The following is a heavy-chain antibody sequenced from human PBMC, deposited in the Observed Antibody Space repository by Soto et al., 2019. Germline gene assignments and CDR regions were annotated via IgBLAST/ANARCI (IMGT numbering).Heavy chain of an antibody. V-gene: IGHV1-69*01. CDR3: ATPDRIFGVVITYDYYYYGMDV. CDR2: IIPIFGTA. J-gene: IGHJ6*02. Sequence: QVQLVQSGAEVKKPGSSVKVSCKASGGTFSSYAISWVRQAPGQGLEWMGGIIPIFGTANYAQKFQGRVTITADESTSTAYMELSSLRSEDTAVYYCATPDRIFGVVITYDYYYYGMDVWGQGTTVTVSS. CDR1: GGTFSSYA. D-gene: IGHD3-3*01.